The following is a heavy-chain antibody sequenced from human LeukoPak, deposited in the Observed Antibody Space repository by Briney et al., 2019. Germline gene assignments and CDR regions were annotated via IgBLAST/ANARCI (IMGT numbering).Heavy chain of an antibody. CDR2: IYSSGST. D-gene: IGHD3-3*01. V-gene: IGHV4-4*09. CDR3: ERLNFWSGYYWDY. CDR1: GCSISSDY. Sequence: SETLSLTCTVSGCSISSDYWNWIRQPPGKGLEWVWYIYSSGSTNYNPSLMRRVTTSVDTTYNNFLFKLSSVTAADTAIYYCERLNFWSGYYWDYWGQGTLVTVSS. J-gene: IGHJ4*02.